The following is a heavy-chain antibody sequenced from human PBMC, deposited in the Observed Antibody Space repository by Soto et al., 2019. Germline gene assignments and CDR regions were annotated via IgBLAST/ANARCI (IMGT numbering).Heavy chain of an antibody. D-gene: IGHD3-16*01. V-gene: IGHV3-11*01. Sequence: QVHLEESGGGLVKPGVSLRLSCTASGFTFSDYYMGWIRQAPGKGLEWVSDISNSGRITHHAISVAGRFTISRDNAKNSLYLQMDRLRPEDSAIYYCARGHGGGGRTPEYWGQGILVT. CDR1: GFTFSDYY. J-gene: IGHJ4*02. CDR2: ISNSGRIT. CDR3: ARGHGGGGRTPEY.